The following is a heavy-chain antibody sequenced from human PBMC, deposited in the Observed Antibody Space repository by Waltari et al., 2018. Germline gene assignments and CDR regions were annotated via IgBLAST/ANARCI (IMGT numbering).Heavy chain of an antibody. D-gene: IGHD4-17*01. CDR3: ARAPLTYGYGMDV. V-gene: IGHV4-39*07. J-gene: IGHJ6*02. CDR1: GGSISSSSYY. CDR2: IYYSGST. Sequence: QLQLQESGPGLVKPSETLSLTCTVSGGSISSSSYYWGWIRQPPGKGLEWIGSIYYSGSTYYNPSLKSRVTISVDTSKNQFSLKLSSVTAADTAVYYCARAPLTYGYGMDVGGQGTTVTVSS.